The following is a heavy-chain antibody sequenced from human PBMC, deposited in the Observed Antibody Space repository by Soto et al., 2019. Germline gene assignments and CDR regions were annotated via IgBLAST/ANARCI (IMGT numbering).Heavy chain of an antibody. V-gene: IGHV1-3*01. CDR2: INAGNGNT. Sequence: ASVKVSCKASGYTFTSYAMHWVRQAPGQRLEWMGWINAGNGNTNYSQKFQGRVTMTRDTSTSTVYMEVSSLRSEDTAVYYCARSGYSSGWYRLDYYYYMDVWGKGTTVTVSS. CDR1: GYTFTSYA. J-gene: IGHJ6*03. D-gene: IGHD6-19*01. CDR3: ARSGYSSGWYRLDYYYYMDV.